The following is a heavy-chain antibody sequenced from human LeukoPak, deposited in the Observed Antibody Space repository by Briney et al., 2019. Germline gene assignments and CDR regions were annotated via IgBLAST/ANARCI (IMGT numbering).Heavy chain of an antibody. CDR2: IYSGGST. D-gene: IGHD2/OR15-2a*01. CDR3: ARDEPSPDSTDLDY. Sequence: GGSLRLSCAASGFTVSSNYMTWVRQAPGKGLEWVSVIYSGGSTYYADPVKGRFTISRDNSKNTLYLQMNSLRAEDTAVYYCARDEPSPDSTDLDYWGQGTLVTVSS. J-gene: IGHJ4*02. V-gene: IGHV3-66*01. CDR1: GFTVSSNY.